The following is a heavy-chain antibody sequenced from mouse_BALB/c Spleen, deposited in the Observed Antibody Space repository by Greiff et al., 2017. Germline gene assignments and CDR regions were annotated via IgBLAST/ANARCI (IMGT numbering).Heavy chain of an antibody. CDR2: ISSGGSYT. Sequence: DVKLVESGGGLVKPGGSLKLSCAASGFTFSSYTMSWVRQTPEKRLEWVATISSGGSYTYYPDSVKGRFTISRDNAKNTLYLQMSSLKSEDTAIYYCTREGTKGAMDYWGQGTSVTVSS. CDR3: TREGTKGAMDY. J-gene: IGHJ4*01. CDR1: GFTFSSYT. D-gene: IGHD1-1*01. V-gene: IGHV5-6-4*01.